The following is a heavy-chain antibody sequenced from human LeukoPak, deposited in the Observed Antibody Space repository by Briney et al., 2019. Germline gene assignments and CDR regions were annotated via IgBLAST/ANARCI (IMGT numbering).Heavy chain of an antibody. D-gene: IGHD3-9*01. CDR1: GFTFSGYS. Sequence: PGGSLRLSCAASGFTFSGYSLSWVRQAPGKGLEWISYISSSSSSIYYADSVKGRFTISRDNAKNSLYLQMNSLRVEDKAVYYCARDPLTPYDYYMDVWGKGTTVTVSS. CDR2: ISSSSSSI. J-gene: IGHJ6*03. V-gene: IGHV3-48*04. CDR3: ARDPLTPYDYYMDV.